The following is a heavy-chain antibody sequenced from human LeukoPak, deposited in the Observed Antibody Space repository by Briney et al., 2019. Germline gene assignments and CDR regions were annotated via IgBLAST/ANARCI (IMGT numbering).Heavy chain of an antibody. CDR3: ARTPSEAVVYSPEYFRH. CDR2: IKSDGKT. D-gene: IGHD2-21*01. CDR1: GFTFRRYS. J-gene: IGHJ1*01. Sequence: PGGSLRLSCAASGFTFRRYSMHWVRQAPGKGLVWVSRIKSDGKTNYADSVKGRFTISRDNAKNTVSLQMYSLRAEDTGVYYCARTPSEAVVYSPEYFRHCGEGTLVTVSS. V-gene: IGHV3-74*01.